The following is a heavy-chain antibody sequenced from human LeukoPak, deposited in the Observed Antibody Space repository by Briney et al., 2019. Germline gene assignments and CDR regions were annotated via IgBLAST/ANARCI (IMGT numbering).Heavy chain of an antibody. CDR1: GGSVSSGSYY. V-gene: IGHV4-61*01. D-gene: IGHD6-19*01. J-gene: IGHJ4*02. CDR3: ARDGYSSGWYTIDY. CDR2: ISYSGST. Sequence: SETLSLTCTVSGGSVSSGSYYWSWIRQPPGKGLEWIGYISYSGSTNYNPSLKSRVTISEDTSKNQFSLKLSSVTAADTAVYYCARDGYSSGWYTIDYWGQGTLVTVSS.